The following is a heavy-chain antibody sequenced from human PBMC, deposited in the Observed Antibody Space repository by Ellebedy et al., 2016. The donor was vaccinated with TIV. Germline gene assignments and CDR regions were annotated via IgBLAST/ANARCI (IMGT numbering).Heavy chain of an antibody. V-gene: IGHV1-69*13. CDR1: GYTLTELS. J-gene: IGHJ5*02. Sequence: AASVKVSCKVSGYTLTELSMHWVRQAPGQGLEWMGGIIPIFGTANYAQKFQGRVTITADESTSTAYMELSSLRSEDTAVYYCARDPKLRNLVWGWFDPWGQGTLVTVSS. CDR3: ARDPKLRNLVWGWFDP. CDR2: IIPIFGTA. D-gene: IGHD3-16*01.